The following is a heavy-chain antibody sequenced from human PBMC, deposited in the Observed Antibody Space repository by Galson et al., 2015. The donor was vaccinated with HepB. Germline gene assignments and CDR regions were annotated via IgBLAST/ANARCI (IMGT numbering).Heavy chain of an antibody. D-gene: IGHD6-13*01. CDR2: IRSKASNYAT. Sequence: SLRLSCAASGFTFSNYAISWVRQAPGKGLEWVGRIRSKASNYATAYAASVKGRFTISRDDSKNTAYLHMKSLKTEDTAVYYCIRMADLSGYSSSWGQGTLVTVSS. CDR3: IRMADLSGYSSS. J-gene: IGHJ4*02. V-gene: IGHV3-73*01. CDR1: GFTFSNYA.